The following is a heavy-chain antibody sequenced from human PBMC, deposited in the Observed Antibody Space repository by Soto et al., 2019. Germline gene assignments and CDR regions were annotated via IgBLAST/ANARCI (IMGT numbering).Heavy chain of an antibody. CDR2: IYWDDDD. Sequence: SGPTLATPTQTLTLTCTLAGFSLNTSGGAVGWIRQPPGKAREWLALIYWDDDDRYSRSLESRLTIAKGTSKNQVVLTMTNMDPVDTATYYCARPFNGGSYYDYWGQGALVTVSS. CDR1: GFSLNTSGGA. V-gene: IGHV2-5*02. CDR3: ARPFNGGSYYDY. D-gene: IGHD3-10*01. J-gene: IGHJ4*02.